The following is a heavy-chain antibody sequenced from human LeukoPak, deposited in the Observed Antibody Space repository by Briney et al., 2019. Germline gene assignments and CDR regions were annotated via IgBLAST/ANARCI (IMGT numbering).Heavy chain of an antibody. J-gene: IGHJ4*02. D-gene: IGHD3-10*01. CDR1: GESFSDYY. V-gene: IGHV4-34*01. Sequence: SETLSLTCAVSGESFSDYYWTWIRQSPLKGLEWIGEINHSGRTYYNPSLKSRVTISVDTSKNQFSLMLTSMTAADAAVYYCARAQVLWFGKLSVPQSFDHWGQGTLVTVSS. CDR3: ARAQVLWFGKLSVPQSFDH. CDR2: INHSGRT.